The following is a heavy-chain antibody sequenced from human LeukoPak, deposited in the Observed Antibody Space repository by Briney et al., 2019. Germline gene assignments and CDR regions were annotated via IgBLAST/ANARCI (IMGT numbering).Heavy chain of an antibody. CDR3: ASWVGDGSGSYSPNFDY. Sequence: SVKVSCKASGYTFTSYGISWVRQAPGQGLEWMGWISAYNGNTNYAQKFQGRVTITADKSTSTAYMELSSLRSEDTAVYYCASWVGDGSGSYSPNFDYWGQGTLVTVSS. J-gene: IGHJ4*02. V-gene: IGHV1-18*01. D-gene: IGHD3-10*01. CDR2: ISAYNGNT. CDR1: GYTFTSYG.